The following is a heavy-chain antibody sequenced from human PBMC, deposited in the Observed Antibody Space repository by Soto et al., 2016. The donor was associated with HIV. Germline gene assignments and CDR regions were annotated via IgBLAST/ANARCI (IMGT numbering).Heavy chain of an antibody. V-gene: IGHV4-59*02. Sequence: QVQLQESGPGLVKPSETLSLTCNVSGSSVKDYYWSWIRQSPGKGLEWIGVMYYSGSANYSPSLRNRVTMLVDVSKRQFPEMTSVTAADTAIYYCARVFGVLRHFDWPQSEYYMDVWGKGTMVTVSS. J-gene: IGHJ6*03. CDR3: ARVFGVLRHFDWPQSEYYMDV. CDR1: GSSVKDYY. CDR2: MYYSGSA. D-gene: IGHD3-9*01.